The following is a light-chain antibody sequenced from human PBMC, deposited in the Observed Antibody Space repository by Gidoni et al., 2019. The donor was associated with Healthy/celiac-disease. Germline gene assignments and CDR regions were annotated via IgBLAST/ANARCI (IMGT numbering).Light chain of an antibody. CDR3: QQYGSSPLT. CDR1: QSVSSSY. CDR2: GAS. Sequence: ELVFTHPPGTLSLSPGERATLSCRASQSVSSSYLAWYQQKPGQAPRLLIYGASSRATGIPDRCSGSGSGTDFTLTISRLEPEDFAVYYCQQYGSSPLTFGGGTKVEIK. V-gene: IGKV3-20*01. J-gene: IGKJ4*01.